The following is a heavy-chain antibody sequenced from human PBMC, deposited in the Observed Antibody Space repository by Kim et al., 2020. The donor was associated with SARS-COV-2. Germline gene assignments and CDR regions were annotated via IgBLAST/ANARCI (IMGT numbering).Heavy chain of an antibody. Sequence: ASVKVSCKASGYTFTSYAMNWVRQAPGQGLEWMGWINTNTGNPTYAQGFTGQFVFSLDTSVSTAYLQISSLKAEDTAVYYCARTREEGYYDSSGYYYYFDYWGQGTLVTVSS. CDR3: ARTREEGYYDSSGYYYYFDY. CDR2: INTNTGNP. D-gene: IGHD3-22*01. CDR1: GYTFTSYA. V-gene: IGHV7-4-1*02. J-gene: IGHJ4*02.